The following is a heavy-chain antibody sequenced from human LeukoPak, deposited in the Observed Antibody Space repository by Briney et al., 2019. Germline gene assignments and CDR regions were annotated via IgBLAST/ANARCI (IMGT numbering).Heavy chain of an antibody. CDR1: GGSISSSSYY. J-gene: IGHJ4*02. CDR2: IYYSGST. V-gene: IGHV4-39*07. CDR3: ARDSFLHLALDK. Sequence: SETLSLTCTVSGGSISSSSYYWGWIRQPPGKGLEWIGSIYYSGSTYYNPSLKSRVTMSVDTSKSQFSLKLNSVTAADTAVYYCARDSFLHLALDKWGQGTLVTVSS. D-gene: IGHD2/OR15-2a*01.